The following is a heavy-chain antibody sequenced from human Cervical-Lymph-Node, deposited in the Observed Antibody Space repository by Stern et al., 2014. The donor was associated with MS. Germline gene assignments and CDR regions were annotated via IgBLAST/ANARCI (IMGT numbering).Heavy chain of an antibody. CDR3: ARDRGSYADY. Sequence: VQLVEPGAEVERPGASVKVSCKASGYTFTAYFLHCVRQAPGQGLEWMGWSSRKTGSATYAQKFQDRVTMTRDTSINTGYMEVSSLRSDDTAVYYCARDRGSYADYWGQGALVAVSS. CDR2: SSRKTGSA. CDR1: GYTFTAYF. V-gene: IGHV1-2*02. D-gene: IGHD1-26*01. J-gene: IGHJ4*02.